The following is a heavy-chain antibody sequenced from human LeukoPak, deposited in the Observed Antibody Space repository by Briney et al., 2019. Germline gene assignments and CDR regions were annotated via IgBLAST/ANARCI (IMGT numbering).Heavy chain of an antibody. V-gene: IGHV3-53*01. CDR1: GFTVSSNS. J-gene: IGHJ4*02. Sequence: GGSLRLSCTVSGFTVSSNSMSWVRQAPGKGLEWVSFIYSDNTHYSDSVKGRFTISRDNSKNTLYLQMNSLRAEDTAVYYCARRAGAFSHPYDYWGQGTLVTVSS. CDR3: ARRAGAFSHPYDY. D-gene: IGHD2/OR15-2a*01. CDR2: IYSDNT.